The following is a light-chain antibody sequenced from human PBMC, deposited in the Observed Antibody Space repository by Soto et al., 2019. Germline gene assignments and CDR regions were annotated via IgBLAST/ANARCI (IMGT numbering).Light chain of an antibody. V-gene: IGKV1-39*01. J-gene: IGKJ4*01. CDR2: AAS. CDR1: QNIRNY. CDR3: QQCRDVPLT. Sequence: MHMTQSPSFLSASVGDRVTITCRTSQNIRNYLNWYQQKPGTVPKLLISAASTLQSGVPSRFSGSGSGTDFSFTITSLQPEDVATYYCQQCRDVPLTFGGGTKVDIK.